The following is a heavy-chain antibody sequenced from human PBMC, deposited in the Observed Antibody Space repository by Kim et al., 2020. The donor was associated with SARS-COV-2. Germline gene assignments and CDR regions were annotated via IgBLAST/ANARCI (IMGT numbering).Heavy chain of an antibody. V-gene: IGHV1-2*06. D-gene: IGHD6-13*01. Sequence: ASVKVSCKASGYTFTGYYMHWVRQAPGQGLEWMGRINPNSGGTNYAQKFQGRVTMTRDTSISTAYMELSRLRSDDTAVYYCARNLLPNSSSFSEGYYYGMDVWGQGTTVTVSS. CDR1: GYTFTGYY. CDR3: ARNLLPNSSSFSEGYYYGMDV. CDR2: INPNSGGT. J-gene: IGHJ6*02.